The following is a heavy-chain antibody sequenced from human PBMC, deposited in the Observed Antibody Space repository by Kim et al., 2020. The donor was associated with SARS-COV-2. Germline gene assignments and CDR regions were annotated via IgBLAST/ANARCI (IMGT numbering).Heavy chain of an antibody. Sequence: PALKSRVTISVDTSKNQFSLKLSAVTAADTAVYYCARQDRGQWLLRIDPWGQGTLVTVAS. V-gene: IGHV4-30-2*03. CDR3: ARQDRGQWLLRIDP. J-gene: IGHJ5*02. D-gene: IGHD6-19*01.